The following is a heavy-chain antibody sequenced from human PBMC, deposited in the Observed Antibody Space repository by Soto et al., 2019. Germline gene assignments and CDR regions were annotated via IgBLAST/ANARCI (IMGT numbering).Heavy chain of an antibody. V-gene: IGHV4-61*08. Sequence: SETLSLTCTVSGGSISSGDYYWSWIRQPPGKGLEWIGYIYNSGSTNYNPSLKSRVTISVDTSKNQFSLKLSSVTAADTAVYYCARDPGSGSYYGWFDPWGQGTLVTVSS. CDR1: GGSISSGDYY. D-gene: IGHD3-10*01. J-gene: IGHJ5*02. CDR2: IYNSGST. CDR3: ARDPGSGSYYGWFDP.